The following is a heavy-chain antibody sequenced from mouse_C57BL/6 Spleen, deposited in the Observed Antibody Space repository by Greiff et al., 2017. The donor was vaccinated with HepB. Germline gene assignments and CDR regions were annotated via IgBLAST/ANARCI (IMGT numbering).Heavy chain of an antibody. J-gene: IGHJ1*03. Sequence: VKLQQPGAELVRPGSSVKLSCKASGYTFTSYWMDWVQQRPGQGLEWIGNIYPSDSETHYNQKFKDKATLTVDKSYSTAYMQLSSLTSEDTAVYSCARGGTTVDWYFDVWGTGTTVTVSS. CDR2: IYPSDSET. D-gene: IGHD1-1*01. CDR3: ARGGTTVDWYFDV. V-gene: IGHV1-61*01. CDR1: GYTFTSYW.